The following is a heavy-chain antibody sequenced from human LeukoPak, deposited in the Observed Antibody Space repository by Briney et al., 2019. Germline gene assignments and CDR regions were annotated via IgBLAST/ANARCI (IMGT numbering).Heavy chain of an antibody. CDR1: GFGVGSNY. CDR2: IYSGGST. Sequence: GGSLRLSCVASGFGVGSNYMTWVRQAPGKGLEWVSLIYSGGSTDYADSVKGRFTISRHNSENSVYLQMTTLRPEDTAVYYCAREGYGEWYGMDVWGQGTTVTVS. D-gene: IGHD4-17*01. J-gene: IGHJ6*02. CDR3: AREGYGEWYGMDV. V-gene: IGHV3-53*04.